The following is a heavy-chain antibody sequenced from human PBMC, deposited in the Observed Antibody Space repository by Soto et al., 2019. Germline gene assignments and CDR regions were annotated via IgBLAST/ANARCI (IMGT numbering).Heavy chain of an antibody. CDR1: GFAFSSFS. CDR3: ARDGGPYGSSSSCKRPLDY. D-gene: IGHD2-2*01. CDR2: ISSTTTTI. V-gene: IGHV3-48*02. J-gene: IGHJ4*02. Sequence: GGSLRLSCAASGFAFSSFSMNWVRQAPGKGLEWISYISSTTTTIYYADSVKGRFTISRDSAENSLYLQMNSLRDEDTAVYYCARDGGPYGSSSSCKRPLDYWGQGSLVTVSS.